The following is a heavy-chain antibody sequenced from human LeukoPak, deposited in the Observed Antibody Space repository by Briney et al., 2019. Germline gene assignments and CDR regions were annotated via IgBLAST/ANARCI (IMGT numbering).Heavy chain of an antibody. D-gene: IGHD6-19*01. CDR2: IYYSGST. V-gene: IGHV4-59*01. J-gene: IGHJ4*02. Sequence: SSETLSLTCTVSGGSISSYYWSWLRQPPGKGLEWIGYIYYSGSTNYNPSLKSRVTISVGTSKNQFSLKLSSVTAADTAVYYCARDRWSSGWFDYWGQGTLVAVSS. CDR3: ARDRWSSGWFDY. CDR1: GGSISSYY.